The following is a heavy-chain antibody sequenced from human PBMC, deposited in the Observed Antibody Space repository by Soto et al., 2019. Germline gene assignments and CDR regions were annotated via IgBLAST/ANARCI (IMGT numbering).Heavy chain of an antibody. Sequence: GGSLRLSCAASGFTFSSYAMSWVRQAPGKGLEWVSAISGSGGSTYYADSVKGRFTISRDNSKNTLYLQMNSLRAEDTAVYYCAVWFGEPIGGGWGQGTLVTVSS. CDR1: GFTFSSYA. J-gene: IGHJ4*02. D-gene: IGHD3-10*01. CDR2: ISGSGGST. V-gene: IGHV3-23*01. CDR3: AVWFGEPIGGG.